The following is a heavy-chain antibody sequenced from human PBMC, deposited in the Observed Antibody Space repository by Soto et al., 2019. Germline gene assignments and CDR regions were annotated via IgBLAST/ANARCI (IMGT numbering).Heavy chain of an antibody. CDR2: IDHSGTTI. CDR1: GFIFSNYE. D-gene: IGHD5-12*01. CDR3: ARGHIVATILDY. Sequence: GGSLRLSCAASGFIFSNYEMSWVRQAPGKGLEWVLYIDHSGTTIYYADSVKGRFTISRDNAKNSLFLQMNSLRAEDTAVYYCARGHIVATILDYWGQGTLVTVSS. J-gene: IGHJ4*02. V-gene: IGHV3-48*03.